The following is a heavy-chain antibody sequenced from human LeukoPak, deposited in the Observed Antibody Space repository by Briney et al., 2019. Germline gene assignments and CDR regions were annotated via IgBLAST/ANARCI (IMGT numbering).Heavy chain of an antibody. Sequence: GASVKVSCKASGYTFTSYDNNWVRQATGQGLEWMGWMNPNSGNTGYAQKFQGRVTMTRNTSISTAYMELSSLRSEDTAVYYCARGGSGIMITFGGVDYWGQGTLVTVSS. CDR1: GYTFTSYD. CDR2: MNPNSGNT. J-gene: IGHJ4*02. V-gene: IGHV1-8*01. D-gene: IGHD3-16*01. CDR3: ARGGSGIMITFGGVDY.